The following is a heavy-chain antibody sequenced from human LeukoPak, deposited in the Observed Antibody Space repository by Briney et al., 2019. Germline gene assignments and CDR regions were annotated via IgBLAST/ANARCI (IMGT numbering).Heavy chain of an antibody. CDR1: GGSISSYY. J-gene: IGHJ4*02. V-gene: IGHV4-59*01. CDR3: ARDRDY. CDR2: IYYSGST. Sequence: SQTLSLTCTVSGGSISSYYWSWIRQPPGKGLEWIGYIYYSGSTNYNPSLKSRVTISVDTSKNQFSLKLSSVTAANTAVYYCARDRDYWGQGTLVTVSS.